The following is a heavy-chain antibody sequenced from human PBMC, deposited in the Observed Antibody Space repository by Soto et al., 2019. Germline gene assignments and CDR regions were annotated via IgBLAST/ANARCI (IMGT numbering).Heavy chain of an antibody. CDR3: ARDVRRVGATNFYFYGMDV. Sequence: SQTLSLTCAISGDSVSSNSAALNWIRQSPSRGLEWLGRTYYRTKWYNDYAVSVKSRITINPDTSKNQFSLQLNSVTPEDTAVYCCARDVRRVGATNFYFYGMDVWGRGTTVTVSS. D-gene: IGHD1-26*01. CDR2: TYYRTKWYN. J-gene: IGHJ6*02. V-gene: IGHV6-1*01. CDR1: GDSVSSNSAA.